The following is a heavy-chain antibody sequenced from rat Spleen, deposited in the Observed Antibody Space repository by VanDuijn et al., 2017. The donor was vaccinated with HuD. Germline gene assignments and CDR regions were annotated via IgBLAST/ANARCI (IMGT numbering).Heavy chain of an antibody. J-gene: IGHJ2*01. CDR2: ISYDGSSA. CDR1: GFTFRDYA. V-gene: IGHV5-17*01. D-gene: IGHD1-1*01. Sequence: EVQLVESGGGFVQPGRSLKFSCVASGFTFRDYAMAWVRQVPKKGLEWVATISYDGSSAYYRDSVRGRFTISRDNAKSTLYLQIDSLRSEDTATYYCASLLQWSPFDYWGQGVMVTVSS. CDR3: ASLLQWSPFDY.